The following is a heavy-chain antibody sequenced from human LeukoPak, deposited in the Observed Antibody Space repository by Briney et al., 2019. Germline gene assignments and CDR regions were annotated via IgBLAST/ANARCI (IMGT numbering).Heavy chain of an antibody. V-gene: IGHV3-53*01. CDR3: ATGRLRGPPDY. D-gene: IGHD4-17*01. CDR1: GFTVSGNY. CDR2: ISGGGDT. J-gene: IGHJ4*02. Sequence: GGSLRLSCAASGFTVSGNYMTWVRQAPGKGLEWVSIISGGGDTYYADSVKGRFTISRDIFKNTLYLQMNSLRADDTAVYYCATGRLRGPPDYWGQGTLVTVSS.